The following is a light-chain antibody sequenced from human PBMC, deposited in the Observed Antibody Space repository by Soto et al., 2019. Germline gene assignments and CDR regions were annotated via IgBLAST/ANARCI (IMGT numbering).Light chain of an antibody. CDR3: QQYTSNPT. V-gene: IGKV1-5*03. Sequence: DIQMTQSPSTLSASVGDRVSITCRASQGIGSWLAWYQQEPGKAPKLLVFDSSTLQSGVPSRFSGSGSGTEFTLTISSLQPDDFATYYCQQYTSNPTFGQGTSLEI. CDR1: QGIGSW. CDR2: DSS. J-gene: IGKJ2*01.